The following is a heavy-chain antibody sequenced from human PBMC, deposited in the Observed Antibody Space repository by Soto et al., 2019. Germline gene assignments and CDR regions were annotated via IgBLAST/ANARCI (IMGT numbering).Heavy chain of an antibody. CDR1: GYSFTSYW. D-gene: IGHD6-6*01. CDR3: ARFPIAARPPYYYYYYGMDV. V-gene: IGHV5-10-1*01. CDR2: IYPSDSYT. Sequence: GESLKISCKGSGYSFTSYWIGWVRQMPRKGLEWMGIIYPSDSYTNYSPSFQGHVTISADKSISTAYLQWSSLKASDTAMYYWARFPIAARPPYYYYYYGMDVWGQGTTVTVSS. J-gene: IGHJ6*02.